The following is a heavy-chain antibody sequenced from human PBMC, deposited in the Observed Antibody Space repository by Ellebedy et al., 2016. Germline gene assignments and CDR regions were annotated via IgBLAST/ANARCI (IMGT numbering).Heavy chain of an antibody. CDR3: ARDPRLGGMDV. J-gene: IGHJ6*02. CDR2: IYHSGST. D-gene: IGHD3-16*01. Sequence: SETLSLXCAVSGGSISSGGYSWSWIRQPPGKGLEWIGYIYHSGSTYYNPSLKSRVTISVDRSKNQFSLKLSSVTAADTAVYYCARDPRLGGMDVWGQGTTVTVSS. V-gene: IGHV4-30-2*01. CDR1: GGSISSGGYS.